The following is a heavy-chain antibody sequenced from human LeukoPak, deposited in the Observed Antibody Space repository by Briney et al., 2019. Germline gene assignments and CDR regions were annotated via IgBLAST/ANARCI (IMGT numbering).Heavy chain of an antibody. CDR3: ARDRGHSGYDRGGCGGDCYSLGY. Sequence: ASVKVSCKASGGTFSSYAISWVRQAPGQGLEWMGRIIPIFGTANYAQKFQGRVTITTDESTSTAYMELSSLRSEDTAVYYCARDRGHSGYDRGGCGGDCYSLGYWGQGTLVTVSS. V-gene: IGHV1-69*05. CDR1: GGTFSSYA. D-gene: IGHD2-21*02. J-gene: IGHJ4*02. CDR2: IIPIFGTA.